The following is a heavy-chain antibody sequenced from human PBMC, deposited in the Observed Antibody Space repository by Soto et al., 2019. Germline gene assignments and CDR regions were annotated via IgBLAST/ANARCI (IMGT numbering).Heavy chain of an antibody. Sequence: GGSLRLSCAASGFTFSGSAMHWVRQASGKGLEWVGRIRSKANSYATAYAASVKGRFTISRDDSKNTAYLQMNSLKTEDTAVYYCTTEGVWLGPYGMDVWGQGTTVTVSS. CDR3: TTEGVWLGPYGMDV. D-gene: IGHD5-12*01. V-gene: IGHV3-73*01. CDR2: IRSKANSYAT. J-gene: IGHJ6*02. CDR1: GFTFSGSA.